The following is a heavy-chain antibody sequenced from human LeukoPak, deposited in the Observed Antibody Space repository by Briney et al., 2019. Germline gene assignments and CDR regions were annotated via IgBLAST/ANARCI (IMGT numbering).Heavy chain of an antibody. CDR3: ARAPPSNGYGYHFDI. Sequence: GGSLRLSCAASGFTFHKYWMHWVRQAPGKGLVWVSRIYIDGTGIVYTGSVKGRFTISRDNAKNTLYLQMNSLRVEDTAVYYCARAPPSNGYGYHFDIWGPGTMVTVSS. D-gene: IGHD5-18*01. V-gene: IGHV3-74*01. CDR2: IYIDGTGI. J-gene: IGHJ3*02. CDR1: GFTFHKYW.